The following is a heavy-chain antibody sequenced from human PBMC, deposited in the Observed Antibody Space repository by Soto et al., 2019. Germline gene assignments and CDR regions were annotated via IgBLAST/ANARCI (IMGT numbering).Heavy chain of an antibody. CDR3: XXXXXXXXXXXDX. J-gene: IGHJ4*02. CDR1: GDTFNFYS. Sequence: QVQLVQSGAEVKRPGSSVKVSCKASGDTFNFYSINWVRQAPGLGLEWMGRVNPIVSMSNYAQKFQGRVTMTADKSTXXXXXXXXXXXXXXXXXXXXXXXXXXXXXXXDXWGQGALVTVSS. V-gene: IGHV1-69*02. CDR2: VNPIVSMS.